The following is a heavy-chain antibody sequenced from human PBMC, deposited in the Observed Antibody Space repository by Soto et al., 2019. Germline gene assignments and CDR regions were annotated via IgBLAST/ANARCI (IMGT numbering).Heavy chain of an antibody. CDR3: AREPSIIEKNSGSYDY. J-gene: IGHJ4*02. D-gene: IGHD1-26*01. V-gene: IGHV1-18*01. CDR2: ISAYNGNT. Sequence: ASVKVSCKASGYTFTSYGISWVRQAPGQGLEWMGWISAYNGNTNYAQKLQGRVTMTTDTSTSTAYMELRSLRSDDTAVYYCAREPSIIEKNSGSYDYWGQGTLVTVSS. CDR1: GYTFTSYG.